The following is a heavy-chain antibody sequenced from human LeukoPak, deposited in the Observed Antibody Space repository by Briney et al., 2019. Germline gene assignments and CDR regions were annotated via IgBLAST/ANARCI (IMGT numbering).Heavy chain of an antibody. CDR3: ARMRYYYGFDP. V-gene: IGHV2-26*01. CDR2: IFSNDEK. J-gene: IGHJ5*02. Sequence: SGPTLVNPTETVTLTCTVSGFSLSNARMGVSWIRQPPGKALEWLAHIFSNDEKSYSTSLKRRLTISKDTSKTQVVLTMTNMGPVDTATYYCARMRYYYGFDPWGQGTLVTVSS. D-gene: IGHD3-10*01. CDR1: GFSLSNARMG.